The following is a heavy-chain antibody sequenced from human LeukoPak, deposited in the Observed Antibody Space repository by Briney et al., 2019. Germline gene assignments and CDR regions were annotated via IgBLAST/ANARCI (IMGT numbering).Heavy chain of an antibody. D-gene: IGHD2-2*01. V-gene: IGHV4-39*07. J-gene: IGHJ6*02. CDR3: ASPSTFSDYYYYGMDV. CDR1: GGSISSSSYY. CDR2: IYYSGST. Sequence: PSETPSLTCTVSGGSISSSSYYWGWIRQPPGKGLEWIGSIYYSGSTYYNPSLKSRVTISVDTSKNQFSLKLSSVTAADTAVYYCASPSTFSDYYYYGMDVWGQGTTVTVSS.